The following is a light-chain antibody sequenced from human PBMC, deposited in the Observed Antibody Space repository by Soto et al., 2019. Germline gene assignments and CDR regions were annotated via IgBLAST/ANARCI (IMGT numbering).Light chain of an antibody. CDR1: QSVSSY. Sequence: EIVLTQSPGNLSLSPGERATLSCRASQSVSSYLAWYQQKRGQAPRLLISGASSRATGIPDRFSGSGSGTDFPLPISRLEPDDFAVYYCQQYGSSPGTFGGGTKVEIK. CDR3: QQYGSSPGT. J-gene: IGKJ4*01. CDR2: GAS. V-gene: IGKV3-20*01.